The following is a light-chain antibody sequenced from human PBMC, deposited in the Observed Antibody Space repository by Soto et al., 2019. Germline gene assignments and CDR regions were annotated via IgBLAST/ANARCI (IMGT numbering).Light chain of an antibody. CDR1: QSINSW. V-gene: IGKV1-5*01. CDR2: DVS. Sequence: DIPMTQSPSTLSASVGDRVTITCRASQSINSWLAWYQQKPGKAPKLLIYDVSTLESGVPSRFGGSGSGTEFTLTISSLRPEDSATYYGQQSSSFTWMFGQGTMVEIK. CDR3: QQSSSFTWM. J-gene: IGKJ1*01.